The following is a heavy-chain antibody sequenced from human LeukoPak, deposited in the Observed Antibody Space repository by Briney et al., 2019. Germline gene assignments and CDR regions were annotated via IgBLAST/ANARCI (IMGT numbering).Heavy chain of an antibody. J-gene: IGHJ4*02. V-gene: IGHV3-66*01. Sequence: PGGSLRLSCAASGFTVSSNYMSWVRQAPGKGLEWVSVIYSGGNTYYADSVKGRFTISRDNSKNTLYLQMNSLRAEDTAVYYCARDRDGYNAIDYWGQGTLVTVSS. CDR2: IYSGGNT. CDR1: GFTVSSNY. D-gene: IGHD5-24*01. CDR3: ARDRDGYNAIDY.